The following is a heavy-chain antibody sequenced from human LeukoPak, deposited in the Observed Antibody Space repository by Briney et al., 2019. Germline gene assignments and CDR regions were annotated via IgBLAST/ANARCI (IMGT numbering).Heavy chain of an antibody. CDR1: GFTFSSYS. CDR3: ARDLIVGATGDVFDI. CDR2: ITSSSSYI. J-gene: IGHJ3*02. V-gene: IGHV3-21*01. Sequence: PGGSLRLSCAASGFTFSSYSMNWLRQAPGKGLEWVSSITSSSSYIYYADSVKGRFTISRDNAKNSLYLQMNSLRAEDTAVYYCARDLIVGATGDVFDIWGQGTMVTVSS. D-gene: IGHD1-26*01.